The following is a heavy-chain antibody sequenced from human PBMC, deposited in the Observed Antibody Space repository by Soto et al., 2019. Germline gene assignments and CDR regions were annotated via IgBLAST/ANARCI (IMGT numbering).Heavy chain of an antibody. D-gene: IGHD5-12*01. CDR1: GDAVSSGSYY. V-gene: IGHV4-61*01. CDR3: ETDIRGYSRALDY. Sequence: PSETLSLTCNVSGDAVSSGSYYWTWVRQPPGKGLEWIGNIYYSGATNYNPSLQNRVTISIDTSKNQYSLKLTSVTAADAALYYCETDIRGYSRALDYWGQGTQVTVSS. J-gene: IGHJ4*02. CDR2: IYYSGAT.